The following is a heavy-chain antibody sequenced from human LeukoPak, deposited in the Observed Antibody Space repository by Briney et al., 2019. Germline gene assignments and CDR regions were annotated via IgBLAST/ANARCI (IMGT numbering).Heavy chain of an antibody. Sequence: GGSLRPSCAASGFTFSSYSMNWVRQAPGKGLEWVSSISSSSSYIYYADSVKGRFTISRDNAKNSLYLQMNSLRAEDTAVYYCAREQWLAAIDHHYYYYYMDVWGKGTTVTVSS. CDR1: GFTFSSYS. J-gene: IGHJ6*03. D-gene: IGHD6-19*01. CDR3: AREQWLAAIDHHYYYYYMDV. V-gene: IGHV3-21*01. CDR2: ISSSSSYI.